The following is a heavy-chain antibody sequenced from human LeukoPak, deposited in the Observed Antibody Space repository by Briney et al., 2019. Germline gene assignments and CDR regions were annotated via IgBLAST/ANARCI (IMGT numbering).Heavy chain of an antibody. CDR2: INPNSGGT. CDR1: GYTFTGYY. D-gene: IGHD5-24*01. V-gene: IGHV1-2*04. CDR3: ARDLERWLQSRNYYYYGMDV. J-gene: IGHJ6*02. Sequence: GASVKVSCKASGYTFTGYYMHWVRQAPGQGLEWMGWINPNSGGTNYAQKFQGWVTMTRDTSISTAYMELSSLRSDDTAVYYCARDLERWLQSRNYYYYGMDVWGQGTTVTVSS.